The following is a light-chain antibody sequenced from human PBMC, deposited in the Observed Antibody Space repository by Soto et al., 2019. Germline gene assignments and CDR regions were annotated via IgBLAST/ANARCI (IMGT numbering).Light chain of an antibody. CDR1: QSVSSSY. CDR2: GAS. Sequence: VFAQCKDPLPWSRGGRANLSCRASQSVSSSYLAWYQQKPGQAPRLLIYGASSRATGIPDRFSGSGSGTDFTLTISRLEPEDFAVYYCQQYGSSIPFGQGTRLEIK. V-gene: IGKV3-20*01. J-gene: IGKJ5*01. CDR3: QQYGSSIP.